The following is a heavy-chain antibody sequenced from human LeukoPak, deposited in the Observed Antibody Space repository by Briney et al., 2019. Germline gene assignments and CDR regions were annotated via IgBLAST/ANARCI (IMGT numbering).Heavy chain of an antibody. CDR2: ISAYNGNT. V-gene: IGHV1-18*01. CDR3: ARDSTEKSRRGVTTFDY. Sequence: ASVKVSCKASGYTFTSYGISWVRQAPGQGLEWMGWISAYNGNTNYAQKLQGRVTMTTDTSTSTAYMELRSLRSDDTAVYYCARDSTEKSRRGVTTFDYWGQGTLVAVSS. J-gene: IGHJ4*02. CDR1: GYTFTSYG. D-gene: IGHD3-10*01.